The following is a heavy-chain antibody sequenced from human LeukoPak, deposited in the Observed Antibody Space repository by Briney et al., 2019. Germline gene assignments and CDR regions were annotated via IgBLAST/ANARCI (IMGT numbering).Heavy chain of an antibody. J-gene: IGHJ4*02. Sequence: GGSLRLSCAVSGFTFYDYGMSWVRDAPGEGLGWVGGIKSKTDGGTTDYAAPVKGRFTISRDDSKNTLYLQMNSLKTEDTAVYYCTKTLLGSYSSYWGQGTLVTVSS. CDR2: IKSKTDGGTT. CDR1: GFTFYDYG. D-gene: IGHD1-26*01. CDR3: TKTLLGSYSSY. V-gene: IGHV3-15*01.